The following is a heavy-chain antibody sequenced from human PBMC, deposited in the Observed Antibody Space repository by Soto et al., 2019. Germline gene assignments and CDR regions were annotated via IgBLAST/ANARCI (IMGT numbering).Heavy chain of an antibody. CDR1: GFTFDDYA. Sequence: GGSLRLSCAASGFTFDDYAMHWVRQAPGKGLEWVSGISWNSGSIGYADSVKGRFTISRDNAKNSLYLQMNSLRAEDTALYYCAKDIGADRIAVAATGYYYYYYYMDVWGKGTTVTVSS. J-gene: IGHJ6*03. CDR3: AKDIGADRIAVAATGYYYYYYYMDV. V-gene: IGHV3-9*01. CDR2: ISWNSGSI. D-gene: IGHD6-19*01.